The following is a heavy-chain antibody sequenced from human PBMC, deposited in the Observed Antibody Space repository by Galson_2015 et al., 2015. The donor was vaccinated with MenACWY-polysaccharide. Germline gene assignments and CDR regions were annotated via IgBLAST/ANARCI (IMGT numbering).Heavy chain of an antibody. J-gene: IGHJ4*02. CDR3: AKVGARSSWTIGLDY. D-gene: IGHD6-13*01. V-gene: IGHV3-23*01. CDR2: RGSGGGL. Sequence: SLRLSCAASGFSFSAYGMSWVRQAPGRGLEWVSGRGSGGGLYYADSVKDRFTVSRDNSKNTLYLQMNNLRAEDTAVYYCAKVGARSSWTIGLDYWGQGTLVTVSS. CDR1: GFSFSAYG.